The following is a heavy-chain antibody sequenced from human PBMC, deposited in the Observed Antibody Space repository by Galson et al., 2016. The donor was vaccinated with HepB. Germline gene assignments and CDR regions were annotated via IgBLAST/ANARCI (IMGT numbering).Heavy chain of an antibody. CDR2: IWYDGSNK. CDR3: ARYILGMDV. J-gene: IGHJ6*04. CDR1: GFTFSSYG. D-gene: IGHD2-2*02. V-gene: IGHV3-33*01. Sequence: LRLSCAASGFTFSSYGMHWVRQAPGKGLEWVAVIWYDGSNKYYADSVKGRFTISRDNSKNTLYLQMNSLRAEDTAVCYCARYILGMDVWGKGTTVTVSS.